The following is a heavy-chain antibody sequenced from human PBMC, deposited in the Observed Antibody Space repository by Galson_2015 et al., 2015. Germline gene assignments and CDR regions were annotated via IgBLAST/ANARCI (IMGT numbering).Heavy chain of an antibody. D-gene: IGHD3-10*01. CDR2: IGSSGHTI. Sequence: SLRLSCAASGFTFSTYEMNWVRQAPGEGLEWLSYIGSSGHTIHYADSVKGRVTISRDNAKKSVYLQMNSLRVEDTAVYYCARDPGITMVQGGIIDYYYYMGLWGKGTTVTVSS. CDR3: ARDPGITMVQGGIIDYYYYMGL. V-gene: IGHV3-48*03. CDR1: GFTFSTYE. J-gene: IGHJ6*03.